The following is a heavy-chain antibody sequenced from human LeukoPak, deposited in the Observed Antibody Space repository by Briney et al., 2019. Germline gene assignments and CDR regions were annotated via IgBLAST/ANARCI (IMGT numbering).Heavy chain of an antibody. D-gene: IGHD2-2*01. CDR2: IYRSADGGTT. V-gene: IGHV3-15*05. J-gene: IGHJ6*02. Sequence: GGSLRLSCAASGFTFGNAWMTWVRQAPGKGLEWVGRIYRSADGGTTDYAAPVKGRFTISRDDSKNTLYLQMNSLKTEDTAVYYCTTDSYCSTTTCYASSNYYYGLDAWGQGTSVTVSS. CDR3: TTDSYCSTTTCYASSNYYYGLDA. CDR1: GFTFGNAW.